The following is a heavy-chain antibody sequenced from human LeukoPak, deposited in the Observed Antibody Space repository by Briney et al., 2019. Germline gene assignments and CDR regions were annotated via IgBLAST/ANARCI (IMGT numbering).Heavy chain of an antibody. Sequence: GGSLRLSCEASGFTFTTYWIHWVRQGPGKGLEWVAVISYDGSNKYYADSVKGRFTISRDNSKNTLYLQMNSLRAEDTAVYYCARPISKQWLVLGDYWGQGTLVTVSS. J-gene: IGHJ4*02. CDR1: GFTFTTYW. CDR2: ISYDGSNK. V-gene: IGHV3-30*03. CDR3: ARPISKQWLVLGDY. D-gene: IGHD6-19*01.